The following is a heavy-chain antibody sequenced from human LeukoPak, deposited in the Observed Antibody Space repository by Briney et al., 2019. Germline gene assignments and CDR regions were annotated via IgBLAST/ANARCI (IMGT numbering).Heavy chain of an antibody. CDR3: ARGGEKYQLLYIPHT. CDR2: INPSGGST. J-gene: IGHJ5*02. V-gene: IGHV1-46*01. Sequence: ASVKVSCKASGYTFTSYYMHWVRQAPGQGLEWMGIINPSGGSTSYAQKFQGRVTMTRDTSTSTVYMELSSLRSEDTAVYYCARGGEKYQLLYIPHTWGQGTLVTVSS. D-gene: IGHD2-2*01. CDR1: GYTFTSYY.